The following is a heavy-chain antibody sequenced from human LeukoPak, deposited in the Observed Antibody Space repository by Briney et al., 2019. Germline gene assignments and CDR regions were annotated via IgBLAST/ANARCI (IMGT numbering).Heavy chain of an antibody. D-gene: IGHD3-22*01. V-gene: IGHV3-48*01. CDR1: GFTFSNYV. CDR2: INHNGEMI. J-gene: IGHJ4*02. CDR3: AKPGPYTYYDSSGYYYPFDY. Sequence: GGSLRLSCAASGFTFSNYVMSWVRQAPGKGLEWVSYINHNGEMIFYPDFVKGRFTISRDNAKNTLYLQMNSLRAEDTAVYYCAKPGPYTYYDSSGYYYPFDYWGQGTLVTVSS.